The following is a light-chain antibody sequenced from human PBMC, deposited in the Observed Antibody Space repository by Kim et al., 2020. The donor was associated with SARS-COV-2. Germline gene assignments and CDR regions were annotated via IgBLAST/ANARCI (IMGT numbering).Light chain of an antibody. J-gene: IGKJ1*01. CDR2: GAS. Sequence: ASVGDRVTITCRASQGIINYLAWYQQKPGKVPKVLIYGASTLQSGVPSRFSGSGSGTDFTLTISSLQPEDVATYYCQKYNRAPRTFGQGTKVDIK. CDR1: QGIINY. CDR3: QKYNRAPRT. V-gene: IGKV1-27*01.